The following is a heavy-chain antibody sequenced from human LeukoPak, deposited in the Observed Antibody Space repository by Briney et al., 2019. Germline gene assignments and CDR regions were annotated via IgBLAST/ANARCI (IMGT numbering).Heavy chain of an antibody. CDR2: IYYSGST. CDR3: ARGGAPKDNYYYYYYMDV. D-gene: IGHD2-15*01. J-gene: IGHJ6*03. CDR1: GGSISSYY. Sequence: SETLSLTCTVSGGSISSYYWSWIRQPPGKGLEWIGYIYYSGSTNYSPSLKSRVTVSVDTSKNQFSLKLSSVTAADTAVYYCARGGAPKDNYYYYYYMDVWGKGTTVTVSS. V-gene: IGHV4-59*01.